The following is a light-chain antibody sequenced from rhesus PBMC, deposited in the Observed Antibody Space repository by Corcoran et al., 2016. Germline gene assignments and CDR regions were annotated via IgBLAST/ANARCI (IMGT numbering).Light chain of an antibody. CDR2: RAS. Sequence: DIQMTQSPSSLSASVGDTVTITCRASQAISSYLVWYQQKPGKAPKLLNHRASTLQSGVPSRFSGIGSGTDFTLPISSLQPADFATYYCQQRHSYPLTFGGGTKVEIK. CDR1: QAISSY. CDR3: QQRHSYPLT. V-gene: IGKV1-25*01. J-gene: IGKJ4*01.